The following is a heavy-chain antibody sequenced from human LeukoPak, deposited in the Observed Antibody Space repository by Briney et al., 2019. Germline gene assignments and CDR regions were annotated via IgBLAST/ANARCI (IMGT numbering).Heavy chain of an antibody. CDR2: IKQDGSEK. D-gene: IGHD2-2*01. J-gene: IGHJ4*02. Sequence: PGGSLRLSCAASGFTFSSYWMSWVRQAPGKGLGWVANIKQDGSEKYYVDSVKGRFTISRDNAKNSLYLQMNSLRVEDTAVYYCARDERVPSAETIFDYWGQGTLVTVSS. CDR3: ARDERVPSAETIFDY. V-gene: IGHV3-7*01. CDR1: GFTFSSYW.